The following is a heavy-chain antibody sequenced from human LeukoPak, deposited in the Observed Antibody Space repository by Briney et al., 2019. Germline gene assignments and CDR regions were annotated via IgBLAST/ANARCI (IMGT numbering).Heavy chain of an antibody. D-gene: IGHD3-10*01. CDR2: IYYSGST. J-gene: IGHJ4*02. CDR1: GGSISSSSYY. CDR3: ARQAYYYSSGSYYSGPDY. Sequence: SETLPLSCTVSGGSISSSSYYWGWIRQPPGKGLEWIGSIYYSGSTYYNPSLKSRSTISVNTPKNRFSLKVSAVTAPDTAVYYCARQAYYYSSGSYYSGPDYWGQGTLVTVSS. V-gene: IGHV4-39*01.